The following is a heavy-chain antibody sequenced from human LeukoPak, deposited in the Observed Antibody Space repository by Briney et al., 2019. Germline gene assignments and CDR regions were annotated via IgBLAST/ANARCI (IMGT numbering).Heavy chain of an antibody. CDR1: GGSISSGGYY. V-gene: IGHV4-31*03. Sequence: PSETLSLTCTVSGGSISSGGYYWSWIRQHPGKGLEWIGYIYYSGSTYYNPSLKSRVTISVDTSKNQFSLKLSSVTAADTAVYYCARDRSDYYGMDVWGKGTTVTVSS. CDR3: ARDRSDYYGMDV. CDR2: IYYSGST. D-gene: IGHD3-3*01. J-gene: IGHJ6*04.